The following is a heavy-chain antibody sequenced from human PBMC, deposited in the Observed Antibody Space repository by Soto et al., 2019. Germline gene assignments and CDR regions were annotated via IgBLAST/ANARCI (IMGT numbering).Heavy chain of an antibody. CDR2: IYHSWST. CDR3: AAGGGLPWYY. CDR1: GGSISSGGYS. V-gene: IGHV4-30-2*01. J-gene: IGHJ4*02. D-gene: IGHD3-10*01. Sequence: QLQLQESGSGLVKPSQTLSLTCAVSGGSISSGGYSWSWIRQPPGKGLEWIGYIYHSWSTYYTPSCKGRGTTSVHRSKNQFSLKLSSVTAADTAVYYCAAGGGLPWYYWGQGTLVTVSS.